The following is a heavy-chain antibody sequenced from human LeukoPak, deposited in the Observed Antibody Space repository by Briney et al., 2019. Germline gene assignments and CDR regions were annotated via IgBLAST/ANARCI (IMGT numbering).Heavy chain of an antibody. D-gene: IGHD3-3*01. CDR1: GFTFSSYA. CDR2: ISGSGGST. V-gene: IGHV3-23*01. CDR3: ANLPYYDSSPPYAFDY. J-gene: IGHJ4*02. Sequence: GGSLRLSCAASGFTFSSYAMSWVRQAPGKGLEWVSAISGSGGSTYYADSVKGRFTISRDNSKNTLYLQMNSLRAEDTAVYYCANLPYYDSSPPYAFDYWGQGTLVTVSS.